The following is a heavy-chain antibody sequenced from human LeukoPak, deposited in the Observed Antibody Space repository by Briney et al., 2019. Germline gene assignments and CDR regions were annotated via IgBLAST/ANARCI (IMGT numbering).Heavy chain of an antibody. CDR3: ARVLGSSSWRGTFDY. D-gene: IGHD6-13*01. V-gene: IGHV3-30*02. J-gene: IGHJ4*02. CDR1: GFTFSSYG. Sequence: PGGSLRLSCAASGFTFSSYGMHWVRQAPGKGLEWVAFIRYDGSNKYYADSVKGRFTISRDNSKNTLYLQMNSLRAEDMAVYYCARVLGSSSWRGTFDYWGQGTLVTVSS. CDR2: IRYDGSNK.